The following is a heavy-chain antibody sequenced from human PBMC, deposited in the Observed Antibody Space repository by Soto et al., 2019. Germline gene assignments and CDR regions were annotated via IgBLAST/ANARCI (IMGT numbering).Heavy chain of an antibody. Sequence: EVQLVESGGGLVKPGGSLRLSCAASGFTFSSYSMNWVRQAPGKGLEWVSSISSSSSYIYYADSVKGRFTISRDNAKNSLYLQMNSLRAEDTAVYYCAGVVGDCSGGSCYGYWGQGTLVTVSS. J-gene: IGHJ4*02. V-gene: IGHV3-21*01. D-gene: IGHD2-15*01. CDR1: GFTFSSYS. CDR2: ISSSSSYI. CDR3: AGVVGDCSGGSCYGY.